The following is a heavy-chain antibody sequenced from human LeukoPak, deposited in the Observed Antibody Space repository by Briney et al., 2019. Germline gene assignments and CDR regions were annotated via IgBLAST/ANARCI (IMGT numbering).Heavy chain of an antibody. V-gene: IGHV3-23*01. CDR1: GFTFSSYW. D-gene: IGHD6-19*01. CDR3: AKHRGGSGWAFDY. Sequence: PGGSLRLSCAASGFTFSSYWMSWVRQAPGKGLEWVSTITSSGGSTFYADSVKGRFTISRDNSKNTLFLQMNSLRAEDTAVYYCAKHRGGSGWAFDYWGQGTLVTVSS. CDR2: ITSSGGST. J-gene: IGHJ4*02.